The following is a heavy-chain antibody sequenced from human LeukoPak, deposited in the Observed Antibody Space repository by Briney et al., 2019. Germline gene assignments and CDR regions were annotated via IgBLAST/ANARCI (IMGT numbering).Heavy chain of an antibody. V-gene: IGHV1-2*02. Sequence: ASVKVSCKVSGYTFTGYYMHWVRQAPGQGLEWMGWINPNSGGTNYAQKFQGRVTMTRDTSITTAYMELSSLKSDDTAVYYCARGSNWKENWFDPWGQGTLVIVSS. CDR1: GYTFTGYY. D-gene: IGHD1-1*01. J-gene: IGHJ5*02. CDR2: INPNSGGT. CDR3: ARGSNWKENWFDP.